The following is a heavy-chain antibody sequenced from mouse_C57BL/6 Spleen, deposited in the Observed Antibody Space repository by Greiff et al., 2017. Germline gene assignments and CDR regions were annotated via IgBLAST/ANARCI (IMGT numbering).Heavy chain of an antibody. CDR3: ARKGLIYYEYCDV. CDR2: IYPGDGDT. CDR1: GYAFSSSW. V-gene: IGHV1-82*01. J-gene: IGHJ1*03. Sequence: QVQLKQSGPELVKPGASVKISCKASGYAFSSSWMNWVKQRPGKGLEWIGRIYPGDGDTNYNGKFKGKATLTADKSSSTAYMQLSSLTSEDSAVYVWARKGLIYYEYCDVWGTGTTVTVSS. D-gene: IGHD1-1*01.